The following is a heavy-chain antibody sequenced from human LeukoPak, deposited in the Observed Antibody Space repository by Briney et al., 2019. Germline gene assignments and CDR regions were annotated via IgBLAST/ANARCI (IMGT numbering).Heavy chain of an antibody. D-gene: IGHD6-19*01. Sequence: GGSLRLSCAASGFTFSSYAMSWVRQAPGKGLEWVSAISGSGGSTYYAGSVKGRFTISRDNSKNTLYLQMNSLRAEDTAVYYCAKDMMSSGWFEPYFDYWGQGTLVTVSS. CDR1: GFTFSSYA. CDR3: AKDMMSSGWFEPYFDY. V-gene: IGHV3-23*01. J-gene: IGHJ4*02. CDR2: ISGSGGST.